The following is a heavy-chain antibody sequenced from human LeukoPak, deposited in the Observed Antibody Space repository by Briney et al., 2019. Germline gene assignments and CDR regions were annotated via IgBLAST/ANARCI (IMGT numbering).Heavy chain of an antibody. J-gene: IGHJ5*02. Sequence: PSETLSLTCTVSGGSLSSYYWSWLRQPPGKGLEWIGYIYYSGSTNYNPSLKSRVTTSVDTSKNQFSLKLSSVTAADTAVYYCARDASLLWFGELLPNWFDPWGQGTLVTVSS. CDR2: IYYSGST. CDR1: GGSLSSYY. CDR3: ARDASLLWFGELLPNWFDP. V-gene: IGHV4-59*01. D-gene: IGHD3-10*01.